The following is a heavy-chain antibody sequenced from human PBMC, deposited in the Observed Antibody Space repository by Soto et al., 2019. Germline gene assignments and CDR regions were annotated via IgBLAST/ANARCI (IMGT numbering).Heavy chain of an antibody. D-gene: IGHD3-22*01. CDR2: ISSSGSTI. CDR1: GFNSSDYY. J-gene: IGHJ4*02. V-gene: IGHV3-11*01. Sequence: GGSLRLCCAAAGFNSSDYYRRWIRQDPGKGLEWVSYISSSGSTIYYADSVKGRFTISRDNAKNSLYLQMNSLRAEDTAVYYCARDSPGYYDSSGYYYDYWGQRTLVPVSP. CDR3: ARDSPGYYDSSGYYYDY.